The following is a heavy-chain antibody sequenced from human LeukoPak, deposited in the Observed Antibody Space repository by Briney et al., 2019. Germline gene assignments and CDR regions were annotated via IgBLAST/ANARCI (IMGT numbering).Heavy chain of an antibody. CDR2: ISYDGSNK. Sequence: GGSLRLSCAASGFTFSSYAMHWVRQAPGKGLEWVAVISYDGSNKYYADSVKGRFTISRDNSKNTLYLQMDSLRAEDTAVYYCAKGHVGVATTIDFDYWGQGTLVTVSS. CDR1: GFTFSSYA. V-gene: IGHV3-30*04. J-gene: IGHJ4*02. D-gene: IGHD5-12*01. CDR3: AKGHVGVATTIDFDY.